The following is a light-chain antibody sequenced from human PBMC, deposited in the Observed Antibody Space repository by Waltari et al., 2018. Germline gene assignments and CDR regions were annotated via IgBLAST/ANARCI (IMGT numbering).Light chain of an antibody. Sequence: DIVMTQSPLSLPVTPGEPASISCRSSQNLLHSNGNTYLDWYLQKPGQSPQLLIYLGSSRASGVPDRVSGSESGTDFTLKISRVEAEDVGVYYCMQALQTPLTFGGGTKVEIK. J-gene: IGKJ4*01. CDR1: QNLLHSNGNTY. CDR2: LGS. V-gene: IGKV2-28*01. CDR3: MQALQTPLT.